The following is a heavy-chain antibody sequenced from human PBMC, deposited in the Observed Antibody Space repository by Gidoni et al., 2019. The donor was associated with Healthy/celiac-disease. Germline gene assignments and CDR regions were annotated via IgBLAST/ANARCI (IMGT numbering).Heavy chain of an antibody. Sequence: EVQLVESGGVVVQPGGSLRLSCAASGFTFDDYTMHWVRQAPGKGLEWVSLISWDGGSTYYADSVKGRFTISRDNSKNSLYLQMNSLRTEDTALYYCAKGEGSEYSSSSRYYYYGMDVWGQGTTVTVSS. D-gene: IGHD6-6*01. V-gene: IGHV3-43*01. CDR1: GFTFDDYT. CDR2: ISWDGGST. CDR3: AKGEGSEYSSSSRYYYYGMDV. J-gene: IGHJ6*02.